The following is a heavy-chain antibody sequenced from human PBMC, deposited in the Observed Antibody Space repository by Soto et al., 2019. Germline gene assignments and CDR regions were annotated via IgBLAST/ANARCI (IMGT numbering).Heavy chain of an antibody. CDR1: GGSISSYY. Sequence: PSETLSLTCTVSGGSISSYYWSWIRQSPGKGLEWIGYISYSGSTEYNPSLKSRVTISVDTSKNHFSLKLSSVTAADTAVYYCARHRSTTAAPLPFDYWGQGTLVTVSS. CDR3: ARHRSTTAAPLPFDY. D-gene: IGHD1-1*01. CDR2: ISYSGST. V-gene: IGHV4-59*08. J-gene: IGHJ4*02.